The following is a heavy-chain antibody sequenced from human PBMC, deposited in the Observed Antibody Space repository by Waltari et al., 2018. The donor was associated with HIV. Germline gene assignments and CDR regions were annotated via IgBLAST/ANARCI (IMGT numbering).Heavy chain of an antibody. CDR1: GGSFSGYY. D-gene: IGHD1-26*01. CDR2: INHSGST. V-gene: IGHV4-34*01. J-gene: IGHJ4*02. CDR3: ARDVGATTAVPYDY. Sequence: QVQLQQWGAGLLKPSETLSLTCAVYGGSFSGYYWSWIRQPPGKGLEWIGEINHSGSTNYNPSLKSRVTISVDTSKNQFSLKLSSVTAADTAVYYCARDVGATTAVPYDYWGQGTLVTVSS.